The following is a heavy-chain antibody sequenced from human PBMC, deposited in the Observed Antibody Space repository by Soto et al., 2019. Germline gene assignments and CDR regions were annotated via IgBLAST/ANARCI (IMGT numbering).Heavy chain of an antibody. CDR3: TKRRNVLRFLEWSSGMEV. CDR2: ISDDGSNK. V-gene: IGHV3-30*18. J-gene: IGHJ6*02. Sequence: PLRLSCAASGFTFSNYGMHWVRQAPGKGLEWVAFISDDGSNKYYADSMKGRFTMSRDNSKRTLYLQMSSLRVEDTAVYYCTKRRNVLRFLEWSSGMEVWGQGTTVTVSS. D-gene: IGHD3-3*01. CDR1: GFTFSNYG.